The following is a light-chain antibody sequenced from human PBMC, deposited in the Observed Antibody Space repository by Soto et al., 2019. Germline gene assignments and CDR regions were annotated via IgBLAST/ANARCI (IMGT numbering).Light chain of an antibody. Sequence: QPVLTQSPSASASLGASVKLTCTLSSGHSSYAIAWRQQQPEKGPRYLMNLNIDGSHSKGDGIPDRFSGSSSGAERYLTISSLQSEDEADYYCQTWVTGIVVFGGGTKLTVL. V-gene: IGLV4-69*01. CDR2: LNIDGSH. CDR3: QTWVTGIVV. J-gene: IGLJ2*01. CDR1: SGHSSYA.